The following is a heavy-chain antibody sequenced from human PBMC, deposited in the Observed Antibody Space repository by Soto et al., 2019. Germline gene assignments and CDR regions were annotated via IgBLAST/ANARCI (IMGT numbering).Heavy chain of an antibody. CDR1: GFTFSDHY. D-gene: IGHD4-17*01. V-gene: IGHV3-72*01. CDR3: ARRYYGDLDY. CDR2: SRNKANSYST. J-gene: IGHJ4*02. Sequence: EVQLVESGGGLVQPGGSLRLSCAASGFTFSDHYMDWVRQAPGKGLEWVGRSRNKANSYSTEYAASVKGRFTISRDNSKNSLYLQMNSLKTEDTVVYYCARRYYGDLDYWGLGTLVTVSS.